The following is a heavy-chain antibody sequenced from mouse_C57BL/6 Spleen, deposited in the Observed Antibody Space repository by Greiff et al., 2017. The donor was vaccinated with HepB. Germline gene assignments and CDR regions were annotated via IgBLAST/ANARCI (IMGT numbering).Heavy chain of an antibody. CDR2: IYPGDGDT. D-gene: IGHD1-1*01. J-gene: IGHJ2*01. V-gene: IGHV1-82*01. CDR1: GYAFSSSW. Sequence: QVQLKESGPELVKPGASVKISCKASGYAFSSSWMNWVKQRPGKGLEWIGRIYPGDGDTNYNGKFKGKATLTADKSSSTTYMQLSSLTSEYSAVYFCARSDYYVSSPFDYWGQGTTLTVSS. CDR3: ARSDYYVSSPFDY.